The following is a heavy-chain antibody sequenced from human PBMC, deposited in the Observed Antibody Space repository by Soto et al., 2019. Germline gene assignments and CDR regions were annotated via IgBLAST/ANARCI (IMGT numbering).Heavy chain of an antibody. D-gene: IGHD6-19*01. CDR1: GFTFSNYA. V-gene: IGHV3-23*01. Sequence: GGSLRLSCAASGFTFSNYAMSWVRQAPVKGLEWVSAISGSGGSAYYADSVKGRFTISRDNSKNTLYLQMNSLSADDTAVYYCAKEGPGLTVTGLPFWGQGTMVTVSS. J-gene: IGHJ3*01. CDR2: ISGSGGSA. CDR3: AKEGPGLTVTGLPF.